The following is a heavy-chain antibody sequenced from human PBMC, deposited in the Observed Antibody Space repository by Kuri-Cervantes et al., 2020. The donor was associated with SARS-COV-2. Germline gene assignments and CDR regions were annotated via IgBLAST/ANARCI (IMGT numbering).Heavy chain of an antibody. Sequence: GSLTLSCTVSGGSISSGDYYWGWIRQPPGKGLEWIGSIYYSGSTYYNPSLKSRVTISVDTSKNQFSLKLSSVTAADTAVYYCARGGGYQLLSDDAFDIWGQGTMVTVSS. CDR1: GGSISSGDYY. CDR2: IYYSGST. CDR3: ARGGGYQLLSDDAFDI. D-gene: IGHD2-2*01. V-gene: IGHV4-39*07. J-gene: IGHJ3*02.